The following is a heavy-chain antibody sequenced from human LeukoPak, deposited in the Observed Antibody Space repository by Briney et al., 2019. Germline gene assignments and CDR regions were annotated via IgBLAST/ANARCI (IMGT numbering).Heavy chain of an antibody. J-gene: IGHJ4*02. D-gene: IGHD1-14*01. CDR1: GLTFSSYA. CDR2: VSDSGGST. Sequence: PGGSLRLPCSASGLTFSSYAMNWVRQVPEKGLEWASAVSDSGGSTYYADSVKGRFTISRDNSKNTLYLQMNSLRAEDTAIYYCAKVYDRGIRAFDYWGQGTLVTVSS. CDR3: AKVYDRGIRAFDY. V-gene: IGHV3-23*01.